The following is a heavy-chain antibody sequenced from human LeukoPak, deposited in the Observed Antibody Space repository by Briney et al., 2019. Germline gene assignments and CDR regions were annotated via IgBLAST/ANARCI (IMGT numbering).Heavy chain of an antibody. CDR2: IYSDGTT. D-gene: IGHD3-10*01. Sequence: GGSLRLSCAASGFSVSSIYMNWVRQAPGKGLEWVSVIYSDGTTYYADSVKGRFTISRDNAKNSLYLQMNSLRAEDTAVYYCARSDYYGSGTPDYWGQGTLVTVSS. CDR3: ARSDYYGSGTPDY. V-gene: IGHV3-53*01. J-gene: IGHJ4*02. CDR1: GFSVSSIY.